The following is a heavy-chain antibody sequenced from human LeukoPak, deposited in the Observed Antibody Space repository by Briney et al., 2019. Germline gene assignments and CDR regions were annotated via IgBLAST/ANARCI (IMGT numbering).Heavy chain of an antibody. CDR2: IYYSGST. Sequence: SETLSLTCTVSGGSISSYYWSWIRQPPGKGLEWIGYIYYSGSTNYNSSLKSRVTISVDTSKNQFSLKLSSVTAADTAVYYCARDQGYFDWLNARQASPHDAFDIWGQGTMVTVSS. J-gene: IGHJ3*02. CDR3: ARDQGYFDWLNARQASPHDAFDI. D-gene: IGHD3-9*01. V-gene: IGHV4-59*12. CDR1: GGSISSYY.